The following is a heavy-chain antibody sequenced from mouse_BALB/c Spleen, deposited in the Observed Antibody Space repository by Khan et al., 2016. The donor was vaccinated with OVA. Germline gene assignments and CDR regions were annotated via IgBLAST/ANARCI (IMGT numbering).Heavy chain of an antibody. CDR1: GYTFTTYT. V-gene: IGHV1-4*01. CDR2: IIPSTDYT. CDR3: AKEGAYYRSDGWFAY. D-gene: IGHD2-14*01. J-gene: IGHJ3*01. Sequence: VELVESGAELARPGASVKMSCKASGYTFTTYTIHWVKQRPGPGLEWIGYIIPSTDYTTYNQKFKDKATLTADKSSSTAYMQLSSLTSDDSAVYYCAKEGAYYRSDGWFAYWGQGTLGTVSA.